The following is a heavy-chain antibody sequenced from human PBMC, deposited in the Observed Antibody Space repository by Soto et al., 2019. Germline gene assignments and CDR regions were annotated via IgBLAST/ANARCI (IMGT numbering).Heavy chain of an antibody. CDR2: ISAYNGNT. D-gene: IGHD4-17*01. CDR3: ASFDYGDYWFDP. V-gene: IGHV1-18*01. Sequence: ASVKISCKASGYTFTSYGISWVRQAPGQGLEWMGWISAYNGNTNYAQKLQGRVTMTTDTSTSTAYMELRSLRSDDTAVYYCASFDYGDYWFDPWGXGTLVTVSS. CDR1: GYTFTSYG. J-gene: IGHJ5*02.